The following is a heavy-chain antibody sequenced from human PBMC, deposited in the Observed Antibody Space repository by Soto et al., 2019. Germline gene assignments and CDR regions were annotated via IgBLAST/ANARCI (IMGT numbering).Heavy chain of an antibody. V-gene: IGHV3-48*01. Sequence: GGSLRLSCAASGFTFSSYSMNWVRQAPGKGLEWVSYISSSSSTIYYADSVKGRFTISRDNSKNTLCLQMNSLRAEDTAVYYCARETYYDFWSGPYYGMDVWGQGTTVTVSS. CDR1: GFTFSSYS. CDR3: ARETYYDFWSGPYYGMDV. D-gene: IGHD3-3*01. J-gene: IGHJ6*02. CDR2: ISSSSSTI.